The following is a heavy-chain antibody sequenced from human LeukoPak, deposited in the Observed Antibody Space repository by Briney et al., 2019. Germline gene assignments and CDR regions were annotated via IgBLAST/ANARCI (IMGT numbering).Heavy chain of an antibody. V-gene: IGHV3-7*05. CDR1: GFTFRSYW. J-gene: IGHJ6*02. CDR2: LHQDGSEK. CDR3: ARRRGDV. Sequence: AGSPRLSCAASGFTFRSYWMSWVRQAPGKGLEWVAILHQDGSEKYYVDSVKGRFTISRDNAENSLYLQMNSLRAEDTAIYYCARRRGDVWGQGTTVTVSS.